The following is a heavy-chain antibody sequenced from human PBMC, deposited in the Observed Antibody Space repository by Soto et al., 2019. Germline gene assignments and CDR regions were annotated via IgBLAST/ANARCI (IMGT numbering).Heavy chain of an antibody. Sequence: EVQLVESGGGLVKPGGSLRLSCAASGFTFSNAWMNWVRQAPGKGLEWVGRIKSKTDGGTTDYAAPVKGRFTISRDDSKNTLYLQMNSLKTEDTAVYYCTTPSSSWEDHTLYYFDYWGQGTLVTVSS. V-gene: IGHV3-15*07. CDR3: TTPSSSWEDHTLYYFDY. CDR1: GFTFSNAW. J-gene: IGHJ4*02. D-gene: IGHD6-13*01. CDR2: IKSKTDGGTT.